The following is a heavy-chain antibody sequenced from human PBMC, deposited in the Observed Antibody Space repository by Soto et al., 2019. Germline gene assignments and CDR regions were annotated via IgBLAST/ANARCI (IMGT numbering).Heavy chain of an antibody. Sequence: SGPTLVNPTQTLTLTCTFSGFSLSTSGMCVSWIRQPPGKALEWLALIDWDDDKYYSTSLKTRLTISKDTSKNQVVLTMTNMDPVDTATYYCARSIHTGYSSGWPDYWGQGTLVNVSS. V-gene: IGHV2-70*01. CDR1: GFSLSTSGMC. D-gene: IGHD6-19*01. CDR2: IDWDDDK. CDR3: ARSIHTGYSSGWPDY. J-gene: IGHJ4*02.